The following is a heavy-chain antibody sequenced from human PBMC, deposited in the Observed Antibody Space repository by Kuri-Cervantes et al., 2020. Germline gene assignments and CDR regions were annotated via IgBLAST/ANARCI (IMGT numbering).Heavy chain of an antibody. V-gene: IGHV3-23*01. CDR3: AKGGRYPY. D-gene: IGHD2-15*01. J-gene: IGHJ4*02. CDR1: GFTFDDYA. Sequence: GGSLRLSCAASGFTFDDYAMHWVRQAPGKGLEWVSGISGSGGSTYYADSVKGRFTISRDNSKNTLYLQMNSLRAEDTAVYYCAKGGRYPYWGQGTLVTVSS. CDR2: ISGSGGST.